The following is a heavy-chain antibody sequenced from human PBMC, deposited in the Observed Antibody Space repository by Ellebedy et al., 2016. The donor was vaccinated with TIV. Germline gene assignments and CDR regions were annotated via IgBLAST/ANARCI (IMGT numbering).Heavy chain of an antibody. Sequence: MPSETLSLTCTVSGGSISSYYWSWIRQPPGKGLEWLGYIYYSGSTNYNPSLKSRVTISVDTSKNQFSLKLSSVTTADTAVYYCARAGKDYYGLGGGDWFDPWGQGTLVIVSS. V-gene: IGHV4-59*01. CDR1: GGSISSYY. J-gene: IGHJ5*02. D-gene: IGHD3-10*01. CDR2: IYYSGST. CDR3: ARAGKDYYGLGGGDWFDP.